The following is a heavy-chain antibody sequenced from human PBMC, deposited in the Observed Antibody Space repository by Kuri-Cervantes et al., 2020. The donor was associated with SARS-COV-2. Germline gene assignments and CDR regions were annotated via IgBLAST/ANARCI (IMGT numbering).Heavy chain of an antibody. CDR1: GGTFSSYA. V-gene: IGHV1-69*04. J-gene: IGHJ6*02. Sequence: SVNVSCKASGGTFSSYAISWVRQAPGQGLEWMGRIIPILGIANYAQKFQGRVTNTADKSTSTAYMELSSLRSEDTAVYYCARSANYGSGSYYMSYGMDVWGQGTTVTVSS. CDR3: ARSANYGSGSYYMSYGMDV. CDR2: IIPILGIA. D-gene: IGHD3-10*01.